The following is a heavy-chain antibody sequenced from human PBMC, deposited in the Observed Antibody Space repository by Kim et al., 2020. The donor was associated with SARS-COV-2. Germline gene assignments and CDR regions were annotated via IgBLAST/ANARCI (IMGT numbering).Heavy chain of an antibody. CDR1: GFTFSSYS. CDR3: ARENDYDSSGADGGMDV. Sequence: GGSLRLSCAASGFTFSSYSMNWVRQAPGKGLEWVSSISSSSSYIYYADSVKGRFTISRDNAKNSLYLQMNSLRAEDTAVYYCARENDYDSSGADGGMDVWGQGTTVTVSS. CDR2: ISSSSSYI. V-gene: IGHV3-21*01. D-gene: IGHD3-22*01. J-gene: IGHJ6*02.